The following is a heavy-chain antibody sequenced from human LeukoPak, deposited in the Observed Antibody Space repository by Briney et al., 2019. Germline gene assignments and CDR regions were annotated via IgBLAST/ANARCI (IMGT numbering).Heavy chain of an antibody. CDR1: GFTFSSYT. CDR2: ISSYSNYM. J-gene: IGHJ4*02. D-gene: IGHD5-18*01. CDR3: ARSGRGYSYGYPVGY. V-gene: IGHV3-21*01. Sequence: GGSLRLSCAASGFTFSSYTMNWVRQAPGKGLEWVSSISSYSNYMYYADSVKGRFTISRDNARNSLYLQMNSLRADDTAVYYCARSGRGYSYGYPVGYWGQGTLVTVSS.